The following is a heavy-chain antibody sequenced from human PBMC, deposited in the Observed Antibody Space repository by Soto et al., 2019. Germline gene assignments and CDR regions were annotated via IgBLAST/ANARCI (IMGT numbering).Heavy chain of an antibody. V-gene: IGHV3-23*01. CDR2: ITDTGGDT. Sequence: GSLRGSGSASIIPWGSRAMSWVRQAPGEGLEWVSTITDTGGDTKYADSVRGRFTMSRDNSKKTLYLQMNSLRVEDSALYYCARGSTDSYPGSRIFDFWGRGTLVTVSS. D-gene: IGHD3-10*01. J-gene: IGHJ4*02. CDR1: IIPWGSRA. CDR3: ARGSTDSYPGSRIFDF.